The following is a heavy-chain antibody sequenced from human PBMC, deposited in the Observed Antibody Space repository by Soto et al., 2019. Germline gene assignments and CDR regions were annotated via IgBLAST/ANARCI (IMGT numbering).Heavy chain of an antibody. CDR3: VKDLPAAMPYYYYGMDV. V-gene: IGHV3-64D*08. CDR1: GFTFSSYA. CDR2: ISSNGGST. D-gene: IGHD2-2*01. J-gene: IGHJ6*02. Sequence: LRLSCSASGFTFSSYAMHWVRQAPGKGLEYVSAISSNGGSTYYADSVKGRFTISRDNSKNTLYLQMSSLRAEDTAVYYCVKDLPAAMPYYYYGMDVWGQGTTVTVSS.